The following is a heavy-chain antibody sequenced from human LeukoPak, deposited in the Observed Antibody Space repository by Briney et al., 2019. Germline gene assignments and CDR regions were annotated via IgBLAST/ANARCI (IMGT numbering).Heavy chain of an antibody. CDR1: GFTFSNYA. Sequence: PGGSLRLSCAASGFTFSNYALNWVRQAPGKGLEWVSVISGSAGTTYYADSVKGRFTISRDNSKNTLYLQMNSLRAEDTAVYYCAKDLNTAMVQLYYYYGMDVWGQGTTVTVSS. D-gene: IGHD5-18*01. CDR3: AKDLNTAMVQLYYYYGMDV. CDR2: ISGSAGTT. V-gene: IGHV3-23*01. J-gene: IGHJ6*02.